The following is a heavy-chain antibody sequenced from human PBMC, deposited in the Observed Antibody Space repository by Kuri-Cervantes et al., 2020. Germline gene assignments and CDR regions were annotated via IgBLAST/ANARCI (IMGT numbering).Heavy chain of an antibody. CDR1: GFTVSGNY. CDR2: IYSGGTT. V-gene: IGHV3-66*01. CDR3: ARDHDSSGYDY. Sequence: GESLKISCAASGFTVSGNYMSWVRQAPGKGLEWVSLIYSGGTTYYADSVKGRFTISRDNAKNSLYLQMNSLRAEDTAVYYCARDHDSSGYDYWGQGTLVTVSS. D-gene: IGHD3-22*01. J-gene: IGHJ4*02.